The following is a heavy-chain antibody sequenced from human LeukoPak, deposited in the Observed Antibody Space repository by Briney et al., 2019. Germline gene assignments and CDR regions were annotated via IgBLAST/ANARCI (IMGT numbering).Heavy chain of an antibody. V-gene: IGHV3-23*01. Sequence: GGSLRLSCAASGFISSNYAMSWVRQAPGKGLEWVAAISSTGGTTYFADSVKGRLTISRDNSKNTLYLQMNSLRAEDTAVYYCAKSPGWVQDYWGQGTLVTVSS. J-gene: IGHJ4*02. CDR1: GFISSNYA. CDR3: AKSPGWVQDY. D-gene: IGHD5-24*01. CDR2: ISSTGGTT.